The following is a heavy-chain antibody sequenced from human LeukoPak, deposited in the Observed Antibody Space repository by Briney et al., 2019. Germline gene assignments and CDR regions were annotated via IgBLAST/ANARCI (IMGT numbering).Heavy chain of an antibody. CDR3: AKAAYYDILTGYNDY. J-gene: IGHJ4*02. V-gene: IGHV3-23*01. CDR2: ISGSGGST. Sequence: GGSLRLSCAASGFTFSSYAMSWVRQAPGKGLEWVSAISGSGGSTYYADSVKGWFTISRDNSKNTLYLQMNSLRAEDTAVYYCAKAAYYDILTGYNDYWGQGTLVTVSS. CDR1: GFTFSSYA. D-gene: IGHD3-9*01.